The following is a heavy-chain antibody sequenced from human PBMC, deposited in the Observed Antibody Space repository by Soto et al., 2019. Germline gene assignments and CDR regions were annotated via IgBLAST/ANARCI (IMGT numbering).Heavy chain of an antibody. J-gene: IGHJ3*02. Sequence: SETLSLTCAVSGGSISSGGYSWSWIRQPPGKGLKRIGYIYHGGSTYYNTSLKSRVNISVDRSKNQFSLKLSSDTTADKAVKYCSRVYHLSTYYYDSSGSYTWDAFDIWGQGTMVT. CDR3: SRVYHLSTYYYDSSGSYTWDAFDI. CDR1: GGSISSGGYS. V-gene: IGHV4-30-2*01. D-gene: IGHD3-22*01. CDR2: IYHGGST.